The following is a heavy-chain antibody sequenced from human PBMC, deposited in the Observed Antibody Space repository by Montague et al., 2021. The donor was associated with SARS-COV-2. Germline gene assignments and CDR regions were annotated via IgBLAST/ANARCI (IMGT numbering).Heavy chain of an antibody. V-gene: IGHV4-39*07. D-gene: IGHD6-13*01. J-gene: IGHJ6*02. CDR2: IYYSGST. Sequence: SETLSLTCTVSGGSISSSSYYWGWIRQPPGKGLEWIGSIYYSGSTYYNPSLKSRVTISVDTSKNQFSLKLSSVTAADMAVYYCARVGRQQLVRLSGMDVGGQGTTVTV. CDR3: ARVGRQQLVRLSGMDV. CDR1: GGSISSSSYY.